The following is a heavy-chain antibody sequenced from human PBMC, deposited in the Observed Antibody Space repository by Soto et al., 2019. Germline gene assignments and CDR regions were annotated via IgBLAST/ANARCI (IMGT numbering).Heavy chain of an antibody. V-gene: IGHV4-31*03. CDR3: ARVTGIAAAGTVDY. Sequence: SETLSLTCTVSGGSISSGGYYWSWIRQHPGKGLEWIGYIYYSGSTYYNPSLKSRVTISVDTSKNQFSLKLSSVTAADTAVYYCARVTGIAAAGTVDYWGQGTLVTVSS. CDR1: GGSISSGGYY. J-gene: IGHJ4*02. CDR2: IYYSGST. D-gene: IGHD6-13*01.